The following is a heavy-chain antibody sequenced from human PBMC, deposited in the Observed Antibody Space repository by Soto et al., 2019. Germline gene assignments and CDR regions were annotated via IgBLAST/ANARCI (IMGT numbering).Heavy chain of an antibody. CDR2: ISAYNGNP. CDR3: ARDPRVGAWGTEAKFDY. J-gene: IGHJ4*02. D-gene: IGHD7-27*01. Sequence: QVQLVQSGAEVKKPGASVKVSCKASGYTFTSYGISWVRQAPGQGLEWMGWISAYNGNPNYAQKLQGRVTMTKDTSTSTAYMELSSLRSNDTAVYYWARDPRVGAWGTEAKFDYWGQGTLVTVSS. CDR1: GYTFTSYG. V-gene: IGHV1-18*04.